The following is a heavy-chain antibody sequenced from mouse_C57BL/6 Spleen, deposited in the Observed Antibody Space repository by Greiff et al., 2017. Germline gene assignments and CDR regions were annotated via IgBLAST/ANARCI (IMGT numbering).Heavy chain of an antibody. V-gene: IGHV1-22*01. CDR3: ARSYYDYDDWYFEV. CDR1: GYTFTDYN. J-gene: IGHJ1*03. CDR2: INPNNGGT. Sequence: EVQLQQSGPGLVKPGASVKMSCKASGYTFTDYNMHWVKQSHGKSLEWIGYINPNNGGTSYHQKLKGKATLTVNKSSSTAYMELRSLTSADSADYNGARSYYDYDDWYFEVWGTGTTVTVSS. D-gene: IGHD2-4*01.